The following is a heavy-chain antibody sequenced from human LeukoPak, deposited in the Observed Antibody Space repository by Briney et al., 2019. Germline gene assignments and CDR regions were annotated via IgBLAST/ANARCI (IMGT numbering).Heavy chain of an antibody. V-gene: IGHV1-69*06. CDR2: ITPIFGTT. D-gene: IGHD6-19*01. Sequence: ASVKVSCKASGGTFRNSIITWVRQAPGHGLEWMGVITPIFGTTNYAQRFQGRVTIIADKSTTTAYMELTSLRSEDTAVYYCATASGAVAGTRPFDYWGQGTLVTVSS. CDR1: GGTFRNSI. J-gene: IGHJ4*02. CDR3: ATASGAVAGTRPFDY.